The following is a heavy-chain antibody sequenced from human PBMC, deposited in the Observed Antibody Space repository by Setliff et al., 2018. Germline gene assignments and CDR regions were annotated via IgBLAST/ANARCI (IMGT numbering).Heavy chain of an antibody. D-gene: IGHD3-3*01. J-gene: IGHJ4*02. Sequence: SETLSLTCTVSGDYISSQYWSWIRQPPGKGLEWIGYISNRGSTDYNPSLKSRVTISEDTSRSQFSLKLTSVTTADTAVYCCALSDHYPFYYDYWGLGTLVTVSS. CDR1: GDYISSQY. V-gene: IGHV4-59*11. CDR3: ALSDHYPFYYDY. CDR2: ISNRGST.